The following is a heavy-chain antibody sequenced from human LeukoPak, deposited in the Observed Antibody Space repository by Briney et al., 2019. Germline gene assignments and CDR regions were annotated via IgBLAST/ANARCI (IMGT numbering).Heavy chain of an antibody. J-gene: IGHJ4*02. V-gene: IGHV3-30*18. CDR3: AKESLYYHFDY. Sequence: PGVSLRLSCVASGFIVNSYGMHWVRQAPGKGLEWVAVLSSDGSNKYYADSVKGRFTISRDNSKNTLYLQMNSLRADDTAVYYCAKESLYYHFDYWGQGTLVTVSS. CDR1: GFIVNSYG. D-gene: IGHD3-10*01. CDR2: LSSDGSNK.